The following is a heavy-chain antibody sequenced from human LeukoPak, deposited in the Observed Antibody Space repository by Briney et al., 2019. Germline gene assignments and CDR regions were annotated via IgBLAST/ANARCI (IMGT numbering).Heavy chain of an antibody. CDR3: ARTIEMATISYFDY. CDR1: GFTFSSYA. J-gene: IGHJ4*02. Sequence: GGSLRLSCAASGFTFSSYAMSWVRQAPGKGLEWVSAISGSGGSTYYADSVKGRFTISRDNAKNSLYLQMNSLRAGDTAVYYCARTIEMATISYFDYWGQGTLVTVSS. CDR2: ISGSGGST. V-gene: IGHV3-23*01. D-gene: IGHD5-24*01.